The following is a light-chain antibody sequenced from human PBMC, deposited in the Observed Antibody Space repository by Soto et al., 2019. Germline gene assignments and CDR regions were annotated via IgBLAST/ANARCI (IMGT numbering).Light chain of an antibody. CDR3: QQYGSVPLT. CDR1: QSVSTSY. CDR2: GAS. J-gene: IGKJ4*01. Sequence: EIVLTQSPGTLSLSPGERATLSCRASQSVSTSYLAWYQQKPGQAPMLLVYGASSRATGITDRFSGSGSGADVTLTISRLEPEDFAVYYCQQYGSVPLTFGGGTKVEIK. V-gene: IGKV3-20*01.